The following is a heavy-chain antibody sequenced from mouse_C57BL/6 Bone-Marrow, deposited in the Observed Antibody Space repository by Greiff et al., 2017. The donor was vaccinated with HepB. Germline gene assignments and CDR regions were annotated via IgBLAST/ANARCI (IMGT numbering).Heavy chain of an antibody. CDR1: GFTFSSYA. J-gene: IGHJ2*01. V-gene: IGHV5-4*01. CDR3: AREGPTVVATDY. CDR2: ISDGGSYT. Sequence: EVNVVESGGGLVKPGGSLKLSCAASGFTFSSYAMSWVRQTPEKRLEWVATISDGGSYTYYPDNVKGRFTISRDNAKNNLYLQMSHLKSEDTAMYYCAREGPTVVATDYWGQGTTLTVSS. D-gene: IGHD1-1*01.